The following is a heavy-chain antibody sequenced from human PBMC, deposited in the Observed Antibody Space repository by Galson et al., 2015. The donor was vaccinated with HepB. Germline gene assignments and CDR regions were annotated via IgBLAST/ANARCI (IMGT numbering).Heavy chain of an antibody. V-gene: IGHV3-21*01. Sequence: SLRLSCAASGFTFSSFTIHWVRQAPGKGLEWVSSITSNGNYFYYADSLRGRITISRDNAKKSVFLQLDGLRAEDTAVYYCARDPDLGTGGYLDCWGQGTLVSVTS. J-gene: IGHJ4*02. CDR1: GFTFSSFT. D-gene: IGHD1-1*01. CDR2: ITSNGNYF. CDR3: ARDPDLGTGGYLDC.